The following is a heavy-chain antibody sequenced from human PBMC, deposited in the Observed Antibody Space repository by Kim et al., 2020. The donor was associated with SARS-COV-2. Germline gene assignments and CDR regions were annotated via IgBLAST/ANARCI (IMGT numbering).Heavy chain of an antibody. CDR1: GFTFSSYG. CDR3: ATGGNSVFYGMDV. V-gene: IGHV3-33*01. J-gene: IGHJ6*02. D-gene: IGHD2-21*02. CDR2: IWYDGSNK. Sequence: GGSLRLSCAASGFTFSSYGMHWVRQAPGKGLEWVAVIWYDGSNKYYADSVKGRFTISRDNSKNTLYLQMNSLRAEDTAVYYCATGGNSVFYGMDVWGQGTTVTVSS.